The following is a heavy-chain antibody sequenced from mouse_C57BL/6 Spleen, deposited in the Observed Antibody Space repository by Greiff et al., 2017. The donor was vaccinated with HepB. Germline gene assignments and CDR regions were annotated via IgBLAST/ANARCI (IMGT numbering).Heavy chain of an antibody. J-gene: IGHJ4*01. CDR3: ARRWLPYYAMDY. CDR2: ILTGSGST. Sequence: VQLQQSGAELMKPGASVKLSCKATGYTFTGYWIEWVKQRPGHGLEWIGEILTGSGSTNYNEKFKGKATFTADPSSNTAYMQLSSLTTEDSAIYYCARRWLPYYAMDYWGQGTSVTVSS. D-gene: IGHD2-2*01. CDR1: GYTFTGYW. V-gene: IGHV1-9*01.